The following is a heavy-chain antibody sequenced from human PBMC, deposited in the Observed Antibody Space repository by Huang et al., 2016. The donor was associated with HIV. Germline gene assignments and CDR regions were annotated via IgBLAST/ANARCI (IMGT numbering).Heavy chain of an antibody. CDR2: IETTGRT. CDR1: DGSLSAYF. D-gene: IGHD4-17*01. J-gene: IGHJ2*01. V-gene: IGHV4-4*07. CDR3: VRDREETTVTTMDNWHFDL. Sequence: VQLQESGPGLVKPSETLSLTCTVTDGSLSAYFWSWIRQPAGKGLEWIGRIETTGRTDYNPSLRSRVSMSVDTSKNQFSLRMRSVTVADTAVYYCVRDREETTVTTMDNWHFDLWGRGTLVIVSS.